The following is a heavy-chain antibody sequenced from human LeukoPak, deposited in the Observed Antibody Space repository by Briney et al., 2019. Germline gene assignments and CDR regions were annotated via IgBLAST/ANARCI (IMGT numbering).Heavy chain of an antibody. V-gene: IGHV1-2*02. D-gene: IGHD1-7*01. CDR3: ARGRITATTTIDY. Sequence: ASVKVSCKASGYTFTGYYMHWVRQAPGQGLEWMGWINPNSGGTNYAQKFQGRVTMTRDTSISTAYMELSRLRSDDTAVYYCARGRITATTTIDYWGQGTLVTVSS. J-gene: IGHJ4*02. CDR2: INPNSGGT. CDR1: GYTFTGYY.